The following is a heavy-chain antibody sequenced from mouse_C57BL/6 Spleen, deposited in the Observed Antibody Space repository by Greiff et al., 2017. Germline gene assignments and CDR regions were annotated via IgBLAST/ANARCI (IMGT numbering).Heavy chain of an antibody. V-gene: IGHV1-64*01. J-gene: IGHJ1*03. CDR1: GYTFTSYW. D-gene: IGHD2-3*01. CDR3: ARFPLYDGYYDWYCDV. CDR2: IHPNSGST. Sequence: VQLQQPGAELVKPGASVKLSCKASGYTFTSYWMHWVKQRPGQGLEWIGMIHPNSGSTNYNEKFKSKATLTVDKSSSTAYMQLSSLTSEDSAVYYCARFPLYDGYYDWYCDVGGTGTTVTVSS.